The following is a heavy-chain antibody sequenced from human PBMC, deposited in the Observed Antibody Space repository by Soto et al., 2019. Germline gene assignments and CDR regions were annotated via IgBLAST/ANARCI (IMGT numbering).Heavy chain of an antibody. CDR1: GFTFSSYA. V-gene: IGHV3-23*01. D-gene: IGHD1-26*01. Sequence: GGSLRLSCAASGFTFSSYAMSWVRQAPGKGLEWVSAISGSGGSTYYADSVKGRFTISRDNSKNTLYLQMNSLRAEDTAVYYGAKGVGGATRGLSGAAGIIDYWGQGTLVTVSS. CDR3: AKGVGGATRGLSGAAGIIDY. J-gene: IGHJ4*02. CDR2: ISGSGGST.